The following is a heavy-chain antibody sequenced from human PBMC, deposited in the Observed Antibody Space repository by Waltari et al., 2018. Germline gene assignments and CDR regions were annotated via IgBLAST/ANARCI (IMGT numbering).Heavy chain of an antibody. D-gene: IGHD4-17*01. CDR2: IIPIFGTA. J-gene: IGHJ3*02. CDR3: ARDRGSPVTSDAFDI. CDR1: GYTFTSYY. V-gene: IGHV1-69*01. Sequence: QVQLVQSGAEVKKPGASVKVSCKASGYTFTSYYMHWVRQAPGQGLEWMGGIIPIFGTANYAQKFQGRVTITTDESTSTAYMELSSLRSEDTAVYYCARDRGSPVTSDAFDIWGQGTMVTVSS.